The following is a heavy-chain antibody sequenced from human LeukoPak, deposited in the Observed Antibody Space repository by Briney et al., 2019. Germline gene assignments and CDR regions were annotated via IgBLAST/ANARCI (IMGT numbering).Heavy chain of an antibody. D-gene: IGHD3-22*01. V-gene: IGHV3-74*01. Sequence: GGALRLSCAASGFTFSSYWMHWARQAPGKGLVWVSRINSDGSSTSYADSVKGRFTISRDNAKNTLYLQMNSLRAEDTAVYYCARAHDGSGYYLGYWGQGTLVTVSS. CDR2: INSDGSST. J-gene: IGHJ4*02. CDR3: ARAHDGSGYYLGY. CDR1: GFTFSSYW.